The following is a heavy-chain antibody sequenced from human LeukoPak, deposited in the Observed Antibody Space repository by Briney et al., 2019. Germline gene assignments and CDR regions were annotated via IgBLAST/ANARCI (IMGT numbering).Heavy chain of an antibody. Sequence: GRSLRLSCAASGFTFSSYGMHWVCQAPGKGLEWVAVISYDGSNKYYADSVKGRFTISRDNSKNTLYLQMNSLRAEDTAVYYCAKARFGVLLPLWFGEGPWGQGTLVTVSS. CDR2: ISYDGSNK. CDR3: AKARFGVLLPLWFGEGP. CDR1: GFTFSSYG. D-gene: IGHD3-10*01. J-gene: IGHJ5*02. V-gene: IGHV3-30*18.